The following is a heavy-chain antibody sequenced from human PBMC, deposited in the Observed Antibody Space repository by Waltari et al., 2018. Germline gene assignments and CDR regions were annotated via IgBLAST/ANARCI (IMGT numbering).Heavy chain of an antibody. CDR3: AISPEGYCSGGSCYGGGWFDP. CDR1: GNTFTGYY. J-gene: IGHJ5*02. V-gene: IGHV1-2*02. Sequence: QVQLVQSGAEVKKPGASVKVSCKASGNTFTGYYMHWVRQAPGQGLEWMGWINPNSGGTNYAQKFQGRVTMTRDTSISTAYMELSRLRSDDTAVYYCAISPEGYCSGGSCYGGGWFDPWGQGTLVTVSS. CDR2: INPNSGGT. D-gene: IGHD2-15*01.